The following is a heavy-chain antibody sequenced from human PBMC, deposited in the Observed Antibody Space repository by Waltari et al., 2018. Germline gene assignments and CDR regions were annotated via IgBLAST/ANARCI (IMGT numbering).Heavy chain of an antibody. CDR1: HFYISDGYY. CDR2: IYHSGTT. Sequence: QVQLQESGPGLVKPSETLSLTCAVPHFYISDGYYWGWTRQSPGKGLEWIGSIYHSGTTHYNPSLESRVTISVDRSRNQFSLKVTSVSAADTAVYFCARDQRFLESLYPYYYALDAWGRGITVTVSS. CDR3: ARDQRFLESLYPYYYALDA. D-gene: IGHD3-3*01. J-gene: IGHJ6*02. V-gene: IGHV4-38-2*02.